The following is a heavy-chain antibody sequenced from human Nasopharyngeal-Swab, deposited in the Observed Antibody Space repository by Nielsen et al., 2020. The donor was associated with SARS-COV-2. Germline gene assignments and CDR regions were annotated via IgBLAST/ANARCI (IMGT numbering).Heavy chain of an antibody. D-gene: IGHD2-2*01. Sequence: ESLKISCSLNGVSFSGYHWGWIRQSPGKKPEWIGDITRSGNTNYNPALKSRVIMSVATSKDEFSLKLASVTAADTAIYFCARVNNGGGIVPASYSFFMDVWGKGTSVAVSS. CDR3: ARVNNGGGIVPASYSFFMDV. CDR2: ITRSGNT. V-gene: IGHV4-34*01. CDR1: GVSFSGYH. J-gene: IGHJ6*03.